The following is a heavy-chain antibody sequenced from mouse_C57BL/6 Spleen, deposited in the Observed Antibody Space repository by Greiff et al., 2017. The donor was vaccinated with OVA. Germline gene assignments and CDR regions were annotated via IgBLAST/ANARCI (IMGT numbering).Heavy chain of an antibody. CDR1: GYTFTDYN. Sequence: VQLQQSGPELVKPGASVKIPCKASGYTFTDYNMDWVKQSHGKSLEWIGDINPNNGGTIYNQKFKGKATLTVDKSSSTAYMELRSLTSEDTAVYYCARAGAYYGSSRTRDHFDYWGQGTTLTVSS. V-gene: IGHV1-18*01. J-gene: IGHJ2*01. CDR3: ARAGAYYGSSRTRDHFDY. D-gene: IGHD1-1*01. CDR2: INPNNGGT.